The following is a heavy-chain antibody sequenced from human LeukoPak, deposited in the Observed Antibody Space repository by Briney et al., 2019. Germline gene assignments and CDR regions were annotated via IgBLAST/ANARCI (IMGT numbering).Heavy chain of an antibody. CDR2: ISYDGSNK. CDR3: ADLDY. V-gene: IGHV3-30*04. Sequence: PGGSLRLSCAASGFTFSNYAMHWVRQAPGKGLEWVAAISYDGSNKNYADSVRGRFTISRDNSKNTLYLQMNSLRADDTAVYYCADLDYWGQGTLVTVSS. CDR1: GFTFSNYA. J-gene: IGHJ4*02.